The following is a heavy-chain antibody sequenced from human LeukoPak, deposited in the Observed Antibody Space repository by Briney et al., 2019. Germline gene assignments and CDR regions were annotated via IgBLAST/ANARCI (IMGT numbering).Heavy chain of an antibody. V-gene: IGHV3-30-3*01. CDR2: MSYDGSNK. J-gene: IGHJ6*02. D-gene: IGHD2-2*01. Sequence: GGSLRLSCAASGFTFSSYAMHWVRQAPGKGLEWVAVMSYDGSNKYYADSVKGRFTISRDNSKNTLYLQMNSLRAEDTAVYYCARVGYCSSTSCSYYYYYGMDVWGQGTTVTVSS. CDR3: ARVGYCSSTSCSYYYYYGMDV. CDR1: GFTFSSYA.